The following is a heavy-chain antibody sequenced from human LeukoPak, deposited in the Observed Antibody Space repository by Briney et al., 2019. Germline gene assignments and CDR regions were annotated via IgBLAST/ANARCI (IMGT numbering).Heavy chain of an antibody. CDR3: ARDLGRYFDWLLDTKYNWFDP. CDR2: IYYSGST. V-gene: IGHV4-39*07. CDR1: GGSISSSSYY. D-gene: IGHD3-9*01. Sequence: SETLSLTCTVSGGSISSSSYYWGWIRQPPGKGLEWIGSIYYSGSTYYNPSLKSRVTISVDRSKNQFSLKLSSVTAADTAVYYCARDLGRYFDWLLDTKYNWFDPWGQGTLVTVSS. J-gene: IGHJ5*02.